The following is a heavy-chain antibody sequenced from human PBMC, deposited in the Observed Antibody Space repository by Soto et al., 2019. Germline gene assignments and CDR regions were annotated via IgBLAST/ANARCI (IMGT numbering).Heavy chain of an antibody. Sequence: PGVSLRLSCAASGFTFSSYGMHWVRQAPGKGLEWVAVIWYDGSNKYYADSVKGRFTISRDNSKNTLYLQMNSLRAEDTAVYYCARERTMVRTRGDYYYGMDVWGQGTTVTVSS. CDR2: IWYDGSNK. CDR3: ARERTMVRTRGDYYYGMDV. V-gene: IGHV3-33*01. D-gene: IGHD3-10*01. CDR1: GFTFSSYG. J-gene: IGHJ6*02.